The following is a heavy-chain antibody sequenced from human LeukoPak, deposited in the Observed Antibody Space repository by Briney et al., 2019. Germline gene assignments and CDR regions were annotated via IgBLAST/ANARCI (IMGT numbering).Heavy chain of an antibody. Sequence: GGSLRLSCAASGFTFSSYAMHWVRQAPGKGLEWVAVISYDGSNKYYADSVKGRFTISRDNSKNTLYLQMNSLRAEDTAVYYCARDRDTPDFGIFDYWGQGTPVTVSS. D-gene: IGHD3-3*01. J-gene: IGHJ4*02. CDR1: GFTFSSYA. CDR2: ISYDGSNK. V-gene: IGHV3-30-3*01. CDR3: ARDRDTPDFGIFDY.